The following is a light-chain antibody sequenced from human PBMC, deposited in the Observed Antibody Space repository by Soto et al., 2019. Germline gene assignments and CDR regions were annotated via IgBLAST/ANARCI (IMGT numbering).Light chain of an antibody. J-gene: IGKJ1*01. Sequence: DIQMIQSPSTPSATVGDRVTITCRASQGISNYLAWYQQKPGKVPKLLIYAASTSQSGVPSRFSGSGSGTDFTLTISSLQPEDVATYYCQKYNSAAWTFGQGTKVDIK. CDR1: QGISNY. CDR2: AAS. CDR3: QKYNSAAWT. V-gene: IGKV1-27*01.